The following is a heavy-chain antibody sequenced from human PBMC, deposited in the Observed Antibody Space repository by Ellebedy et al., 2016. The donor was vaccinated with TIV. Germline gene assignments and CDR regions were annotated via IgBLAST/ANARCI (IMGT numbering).Heavy chain of an antibody. CDR1: GFTFSSYA. Sequence: GESLKISCAASGFTFSSYAMHWVRQAPGKGLEWVAIISRDASNKYFADSVKGRVTLSRDNSENTLYLQMNSLRAEDTAVYYCARERCESNGYCNHDAFDIWGQGTMVTVSS. V-gene: IGHV3-30-3*01. CDR2: ISRDASNK. CDR3: ARERCESNGYCNHDAFDI. D-gene: IGHD3-22*01. J-gene: IGHJ3*02.